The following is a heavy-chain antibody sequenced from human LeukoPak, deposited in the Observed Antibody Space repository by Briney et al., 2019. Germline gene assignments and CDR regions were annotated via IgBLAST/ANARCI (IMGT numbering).Heavy chain of an antibody. CDR3: ARGAYSSGPYYFDY. CDR2: IYYSGST. V-gene: IGHV4-31*03. Sequence: SETLFLTCTVSGGSISSGGYYWSWLRQHPGKGLVWIGYIYYSGSTYYNPSLKSRVTISVDTSKNQFSLKLSSVTAADTAVYYCARGAYSSGPYYFDYWGQGTLVTVSS. J-gene: IGHJ4*02. CDR1: GGSISSGGYY. D-gene: IGHD6-19*01.